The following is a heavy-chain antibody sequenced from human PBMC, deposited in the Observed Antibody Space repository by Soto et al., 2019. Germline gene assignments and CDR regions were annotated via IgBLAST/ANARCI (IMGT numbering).Heavy chain of an antibody. J-gene: IGHJ3*02. Sequence: QVQLVQSGAEVKKPGSSVKVSCKASGGTFRTESINWVRQAPGRGLEWMGGIIPVFGTSDYAQKFQGRVKGAADDSTPTAYLALSRLRSADTSVYYCARGHEFGRNSEAFGIWCQGKMVTVSS. D-gene: IGHD3-10*01. V-gene: IGHV1-69*12. CDR3: ARGHEFGRNSEAFGI. CDR2: IIPVFGTS. CDR1: GGTFRTES.